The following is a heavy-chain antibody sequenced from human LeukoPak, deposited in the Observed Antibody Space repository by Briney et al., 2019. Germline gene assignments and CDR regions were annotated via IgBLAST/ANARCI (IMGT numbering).Heavy chain of an antibody. CDR1: GFTFSRFD. CDR2: IGTAGDT. V-gene: IGHV3-13*04. CDR3: VAAAGVFDY. Sequence: GGSLRLSCAASGFTFSRFDMHWVRQATGKGLEWVSVIGTAGDTYYSGSVKGRFTISRENAKNSLYLQMNSVRAGDTAVYYCVAAAGVFDYWGQGTLVTVSS. J-gene: IGHJ4*02. D-gene: IGHD6-13*01.